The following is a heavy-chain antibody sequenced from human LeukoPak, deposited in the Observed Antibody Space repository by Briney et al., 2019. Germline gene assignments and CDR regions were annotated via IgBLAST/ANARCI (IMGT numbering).Heavy chain of an antibody. Sequence: PSETLSLTCAVYGGSFSDYYWSWIRQSPGKGLEWIGEINHSGFTNYNPSLMGRVTISLDTSKNQFSLKLSSVTAADTAVYYSARHKTGNFDYWGQGTLVTVSS. CDR3: ARHKTGNFDY. V-gene: IGHV4-34*01. D-gene: IGHD7-27*01. CDR2: INHSGFT. J-gene: IGHJ4*02. CDR1: GGSFSDYY.